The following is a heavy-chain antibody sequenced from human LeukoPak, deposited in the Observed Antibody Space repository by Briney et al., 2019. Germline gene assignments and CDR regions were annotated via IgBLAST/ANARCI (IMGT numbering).Heavy chain of an antibody. D-gene: IGHD3-10*01. Sequence: GGSLRLSCAASGFTFSGYAMHWVRQAPGKGLEWVAVISYDGSNKYYADSVKGRFTISRDNSKNTLYLQMNSLRAEDTAVYYCAREEVTYYYGSGSYDYWGQGTLVTVSS. CDR3: AREEVTYYYGSGSYDY. CDR1: GFTFSGYA. CDR2: ISYDGSNK. J-gene: IGHJ4*02. V-gene: IGHV3-30*04.